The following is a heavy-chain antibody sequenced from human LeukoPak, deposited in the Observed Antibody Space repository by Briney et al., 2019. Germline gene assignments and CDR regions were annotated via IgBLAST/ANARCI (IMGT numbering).Heavy chain of an antibody. Sequence: ASVKVSCKASGYTFTSYDINWVRQATGQGLEWMGWMNPNSGNTGYAQKFQGRVTITRNTSISTAYMELSSLRSEDTAVYYCARGMVRGVISYYYYMDAWGKGTTVTVSS. J-gene: IGHJ6*03. CDR2: MNPNSGNT. D-gene: IGHD3-10*01. CDR3: ARGMVRGVISYYYYMDA. CDR1: GYTFTSYD. V-gene: IGHV1-8*03.